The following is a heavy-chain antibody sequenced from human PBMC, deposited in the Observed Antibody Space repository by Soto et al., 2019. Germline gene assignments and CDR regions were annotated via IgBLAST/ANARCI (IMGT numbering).Heavy chain of an antibody. Sequence: GESLKISCTGSGYSFTSYWISWVRQMPGKGLEWMGSMDPGDSYTNYSPSFQGHVTISADKSINTAYLQWSSLKASDTAMYYCARQMIVVVPPASLGCMDVWGQGTTVTVSS. D-gene: IGHD2-2*01. V-gene: IGHV5-10-1*01. J-gene: IGHJ6*02. CDR2: MDPGDSYT. CDR1: GYSFTSYW. CDR3: ARQMIVVVPPASLGCMDV.